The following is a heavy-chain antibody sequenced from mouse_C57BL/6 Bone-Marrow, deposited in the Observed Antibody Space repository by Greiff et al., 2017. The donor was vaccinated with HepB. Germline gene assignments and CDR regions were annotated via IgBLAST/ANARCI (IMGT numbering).Heavy chain of an antibody. J-gene: IGHJ4*01. CDR3: GAYYDGTPYAMDY. Sequence: VQLQQPGAELVKPGASVKLSCKASGYTFTSYWMHWVKQRPGRGLEWIGRIDPNSGGTKYNEKFKSKATLTVDKPSSTAYMQLSSPTSEDSAVYYCGAYYDGTPYAMDYWGQGTPVTVSS. D-gene: IGHD1-1*01. CDR2: IDPNSGGT. CDR1: GYTFTSYW. V-gene: IGHV1-72*01.